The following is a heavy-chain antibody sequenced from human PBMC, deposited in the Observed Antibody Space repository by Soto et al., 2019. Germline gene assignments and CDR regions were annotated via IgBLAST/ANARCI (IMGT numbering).Heavy chain of an antibody. D-gene: IGHD3-22*01. Sequence: SVKVSCKASGGTFSSYAISWVRQAPGQGLEWMGGIIPIFGTANYAQKFQGRVTITADESTSTAYMELSSLRSEDTAVYYCARDYYDSSGYYNYYYYYGMDVWGQGTTVTVSS. CDR2: IIPIFGTA. CDR3: ARDYYDSSGYYNYYYYYGMDV. V-gene: IGHV1-69*13. J-gene: IGHJ6*02. CDR1: GGTFSSYA.